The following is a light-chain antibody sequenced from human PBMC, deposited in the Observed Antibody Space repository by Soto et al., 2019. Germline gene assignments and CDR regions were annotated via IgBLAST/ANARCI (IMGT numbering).Light chain of an antibody. Sequence: EIVLTQSPATLSLSPGERATLSCRASQSVSSYLAWYQQKPGQAPRLLTYDASSRATGIPARFSGSGSGTDVTITISSLEPDDFAVYYCQQRSNWLFTFGPGTKVDIK. V-gene: IGKV3-11*01. CDR1: QSVSSY. CDR2: DAS. J-gene: IGKJ3*01. CDR3: QQRSNWLFT.